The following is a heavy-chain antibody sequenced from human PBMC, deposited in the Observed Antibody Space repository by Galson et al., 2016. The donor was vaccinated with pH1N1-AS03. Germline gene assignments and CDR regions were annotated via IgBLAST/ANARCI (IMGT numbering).Heavy chain of an antibody. CDR2: ISPYNGNT. CDR1: AYTFTTYG. D-gene: IGHD7-27*01. Sequence: SVKVSCKASAYTFTTYGISWVRQAPGQGREWMGWISPYNGNTNYAQKLQGRVTMTTDTSTSTAYMELRSLKSDDTAGYYCAREMGMMDAFDIWGQGTMVTVAS. J-gene: IGHJ3*02. V-gene: IGHV1-18*01. CDR3: AREMGMMDAFDI.